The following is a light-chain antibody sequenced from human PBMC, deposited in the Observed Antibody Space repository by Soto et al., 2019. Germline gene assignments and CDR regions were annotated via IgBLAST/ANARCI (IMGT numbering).Light chain of an antibody. J-gene: IGKJ3*01. CDR3: QQYGSSPPFT. CDR2: AAS. Sequence: EIVLTQSPGTLSLSPGERATLSCRASQTFSSYLAWYQQKPGQAPRLLIYAASSRATGIPDRFSGSGSATDFTLTISRLEPEDVAVYYCQQYGSSPPFTFGPGTKVDIK. V-gene: IGKV3-20*01. CDR1: QTFSSY.